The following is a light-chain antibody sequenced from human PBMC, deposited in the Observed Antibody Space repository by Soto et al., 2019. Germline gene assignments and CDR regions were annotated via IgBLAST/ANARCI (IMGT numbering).Light chain of an antibody. J-gene: IGKJ1*01. V-gene: IGKV3-15*01. Sequence: EVVVTQSAATLSVTPGKRTTRCCRAGQSISSDVAWDQQKPDEARKLLIYGAAARAAGITARFSGSVSGTAFTPPTRTLQSDDFALYYCHHYNNWPPTLGQGTTV. CDR3: HHYNNWPPT. CDR1: QSISSD. CDR2: GAA.